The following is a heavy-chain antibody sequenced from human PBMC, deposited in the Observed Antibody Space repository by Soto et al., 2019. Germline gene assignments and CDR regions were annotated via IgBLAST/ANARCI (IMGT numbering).Heavy chain of an antibody. CDR2: ISAYNGNT. Sequence: ASVKVSCKASGYTFTSYGISWVRQAPGQGLEWMGWISAYNGNTNYAQKLQGRVTMTTDTSTSTAYMELRSLRSDDTAVYYCARVPPRIDYSNYVDYFDYWGQGTLVTVSS. V-gene: IGHV1-18*01. CDR1: GYTFTSYG. J-gene: IGHJ4*02. CDR3: ARVPPRIDYSNYVDYFDY. D-gene: IGHD4-4*01.